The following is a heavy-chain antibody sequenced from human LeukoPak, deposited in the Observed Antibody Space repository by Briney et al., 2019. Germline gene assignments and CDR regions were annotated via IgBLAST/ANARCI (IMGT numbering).Heavy chain of an antibody. V-gene: IGHV4-34*01. Sequence: SETLSLTCAVYGGSITGYYWSWIRQTPGRELEWVGEIHYTGATSYNPSLKSRATISTDTSKNQFSLRLSSVTAADTAVYYCARGNILTGYCFDFWGQGALVTVSS. D-gene: IGHD3-9*01. CDR3: ARGNILTGYCFDF. CDR2: IHYTGAT. J-gene: IGHJ4*02. CDR1: GGSITGYY.